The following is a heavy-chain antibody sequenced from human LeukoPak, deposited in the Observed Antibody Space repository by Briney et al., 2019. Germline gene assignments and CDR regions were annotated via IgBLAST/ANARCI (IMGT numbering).Heavy chain of an antibody. CDR1: GYTLTELS. J-gene: IGHJ4*02. CDR2: FDPEDGET. D-gene: IGHD3-10*01. CDR3: ARDTTTIFRITMVRGVTRDY. Sequence: ASVKVSCKVSGYTLTELSMHWVRQAPGKGLEWMGGFDPEDGETIYAQKFQGRVTMTRDTSISTAYMELSRLRSDDTAVYYCARDTTTIFRITMVRGVTRDYWGQGTLVTVSS. V-gene: IGHV1-24*01.